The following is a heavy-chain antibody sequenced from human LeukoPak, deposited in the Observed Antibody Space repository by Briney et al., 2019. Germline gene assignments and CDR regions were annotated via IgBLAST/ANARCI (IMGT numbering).Heavy chain of an antibody. V-gene: IGHV1-69*05. J-gene: IGHJ6*03. D-gene: IGHD2-2*02. CDR3: ARGFDCSSTSCYTGYYYYYMDV. CDR2: IIPIFGTA. Sequence: SVKVSCKASGGTFSSYAISWVRQAPGQGLEWMGGIIPIFGTANYAQKFQGRVTITTDESTSTAYMELSSLRSEDTAVYYCARGFDCSSTSCYTGYYYYYMDVWGTGTTVTVSS. CDR1: GGTFSSYA.